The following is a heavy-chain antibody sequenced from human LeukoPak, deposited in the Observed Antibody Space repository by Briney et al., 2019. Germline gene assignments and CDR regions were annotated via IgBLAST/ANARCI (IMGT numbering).Heavy chain of an antibody. CDR3: ARDATYCSGRTCSYYGLDV. V-gene: IGHV1-2*02. CDR2: INPNSGGT. J-gene: IGHJ6*02. CDR1: GYTFTGYY. D-gene: IGHD2-15*01. Sequence: ASVKVSCKASGYTFTGYYMHWVRQAPGQGLEWMGWINPNSGGTNYAQKFQGRVTISRDTSASTAYMELSSLTSEDTAVYYCARDATYCSGRTCSYYGLDVWGQGTTVTVSS.